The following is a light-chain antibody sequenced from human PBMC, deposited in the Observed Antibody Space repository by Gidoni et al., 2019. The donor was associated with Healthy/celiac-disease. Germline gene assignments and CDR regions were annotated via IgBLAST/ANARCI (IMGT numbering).Light chain of an antibody. CDR3: GTWDSSLSVGV. V-gene: IGLV1-51*01. Sequence: QSVSTYPPSVSAAPGPKATIPCSGSSSNIGNNYVSWYQQHPGTAPKLLIYDNNKGPSGVPARFSGAKSGTSAALGITGLQTGDEADYYCGTWDSSLSVGVFGGGTKLTVL. J-gene: IGLJ2*01. CDR2: DNN. CDR1: SSNIGNNY.